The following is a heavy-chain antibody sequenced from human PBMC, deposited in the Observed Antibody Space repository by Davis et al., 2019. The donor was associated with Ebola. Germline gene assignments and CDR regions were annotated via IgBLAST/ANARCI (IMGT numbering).Heavy chain of an antibody. CDR1: GGSISSYY. D-gene: IGHD3-10*01. J-gene: IGHJ4*02. V-gene: IGHV4-34*01. CDR2: INHSGST. CDR3: ARGLPITMVRGVIANYFDY. Sequence: PSETLSLTCTVSGGSISSYYWSWIRQPPGKGLEWIGEINHSGSTNYNPSLKSRVTISVDTSKNQFSLKLSSVTAADTAVYYCARGLPITMVRGVIANYFDYWGQGTLVTVSS.